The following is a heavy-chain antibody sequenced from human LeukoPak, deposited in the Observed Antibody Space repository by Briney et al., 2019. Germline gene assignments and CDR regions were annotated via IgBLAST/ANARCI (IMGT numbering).Heavy chain of an antibody. CDR2: ISGSGGST. D-gene: IGHD6-6*01. Sequence: PGGSLRLSCAASGFTFSNYAMSWVRRAPGKGLEWVSTISGSGGSTYYADSVKGRFTISRDNSKNTLYLQMNSLRAEDTAVYYCARGGLWEPERAPSIAARPLLLIWGQGTMVTVSS. CDR3: ARGGLWEPERAPSIAARPLLLI. CDR1: GFTFSNYA. J-gene: IGHJ3*02. V-gene: IGHV3-23*01.